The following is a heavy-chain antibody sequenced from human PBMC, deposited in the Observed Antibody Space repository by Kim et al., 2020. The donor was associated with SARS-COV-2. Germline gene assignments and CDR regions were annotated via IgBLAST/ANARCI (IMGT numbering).Heavy chain of an antibody. CDR1: GGSFSGYY. Sequence: SETLSLTCAVYGGSFSGYYWSWIRQPPGKGLEWIGEINHSGSTNYNPSLKSRVTISVDTSKNQFSLKLSSVTAADTAVYYCARGRAVLRFLEWLLSGYGMDVWGQGTTVTVSS. J-gene: IGHJ6*02. CDR2: INHSGST. V-gene: IGHV4-34*01. D-gene: IGHD3-3*01. CDR3: ARGRAVLRFLEWLLSGYGMDV.